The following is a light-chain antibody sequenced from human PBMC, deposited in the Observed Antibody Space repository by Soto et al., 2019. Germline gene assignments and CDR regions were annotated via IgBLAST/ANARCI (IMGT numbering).Light chain of an antibody. J-gene: IGKJ2*01. CDR1: QSISSW. V-gene: IGKV1-5*01. CDR2: DAS. CDR3: HQYGNGAYT. Sequence: DIQMTQSPSTLSASVGDRVTITCRASQSISSWLAWYQQKPGKAPKLLIYDASNLESGVPSRFSGGGSGTDFTLAISRLAPEDFAVYYCHQYGNGAYTFGQGTKVDIK.